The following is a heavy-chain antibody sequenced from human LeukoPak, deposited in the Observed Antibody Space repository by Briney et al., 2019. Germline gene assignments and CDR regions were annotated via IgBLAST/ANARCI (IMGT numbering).Heavy chain of an antibody. V-gene: IGHV4-4*07. J-gene: IGHJ4*02. Sequence: SETLSLTCTVSGVSISSYYWSWMRQPAGKGLEWIGRIYTSGTTNYNPSLKSRVTMSIDTSKNQFSLKLSSVTAADTAIYYCARDAKYYYGSRTYFFFEYWGQGTLLSVSS. CDR1: GVSISSYY. D-gene: IGHD3-10*01. CDR2: IYTSGTT. CDR3: ARDAKYYYGSRTYFFFEY.